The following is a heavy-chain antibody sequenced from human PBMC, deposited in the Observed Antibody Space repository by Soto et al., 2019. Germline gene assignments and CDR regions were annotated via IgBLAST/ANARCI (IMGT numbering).Heavy chain of an antibody. CDR1: GFTFRIYA. CDR2: ISYDGSNK. D-gene: IGHD2-15*01. CDR3: ARGDREDIAVVVGARPGEYGVDV. V-gene: IGHV3-30-3*01. Sequence: QVHLVESGGGVVQPGRSLRLSCAASGFTFRIYAMHWVRQAPGKGLECVAVISYDGSNKFYRDSVKGRFTISRDSSKNTMYLQINSLRYEDTAVYYCARGDREDIAVVVGARPGEYGVDVWGQGTTVTVSS. J-gene: IGHJ6*02.